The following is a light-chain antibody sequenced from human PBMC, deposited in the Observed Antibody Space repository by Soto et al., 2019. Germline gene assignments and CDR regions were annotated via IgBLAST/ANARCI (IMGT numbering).Light chain of an antibody. CDR3: CSYAGSSTYV. V-gene: IGLV2-23*01. J-gene: IGLJ1*01. CDR2: EGS. Sequence: QSALTQPASVSGSPGQSITISCTGTSSDVGNYNLVSWYQQHPGKAPKLMIYEGSKRPSGVSNRFSGSKSGNTASLTISILQAEDEADYYCCSYAGSSTYVFGTGTKGTVL. CDR1: SSDVGNYNL.